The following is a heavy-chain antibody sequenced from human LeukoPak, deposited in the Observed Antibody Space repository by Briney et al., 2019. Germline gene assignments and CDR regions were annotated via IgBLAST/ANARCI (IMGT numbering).Heavy chain of an antibody. CDR1: GFTFSDYS. J-gene: IGHJ5*02. Sequence: GGSLRLSCAASGFTFSDYSMSWIRQAPGKGLEWVSYISTSSSYTNYADAVKGRFTISRDNAKNSLYLQMNSLRAEDTAVYYCARDRYYASGSYNWFDPWGQGTLVTVSS. V-gene: IGHV3-11*05. D-gene: IGHD3-10*01. CDR3: ARDRYYASGSYNWFDP. CDR2: ISTSSSYT.